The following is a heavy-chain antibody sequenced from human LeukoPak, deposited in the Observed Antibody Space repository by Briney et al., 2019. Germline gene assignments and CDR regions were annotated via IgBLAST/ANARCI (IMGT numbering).Heavy chain of an antibody. CDR2: INAGNGNT. Sequence: ASVKVSCKASGHTFTSYAMHWVRQAPGQRLEWRGWINAGNGNTKYSQKFQGRVTITRDTSASTAYMELSSLRSEDTAVYYCARMGYCSSTSCYVYFDYWGQGTLVTVSS. J-gene: IGHJ4*02. D-gene: IGHD2-2*01. V-gene: IGHV1-3*01. CDR3: ARMGYCSSTSCYVYFDY. CDR1: GHTFTSYA.